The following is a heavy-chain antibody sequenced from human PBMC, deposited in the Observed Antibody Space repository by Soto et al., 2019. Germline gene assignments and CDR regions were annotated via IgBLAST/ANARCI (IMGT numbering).Heavy chain of an antibody. CDR2: ISYDGSNK. J-gene: IGHJ6*02. CDR3: ARRLKLHLIGVSGYGMDV. Sequence: GGSLRLSCAASGFTFSSYAMHWVRQAPGKGLEWVAVISYDGSNKYYADSVKGRFTISRDNSKNTLYLQMNSLRAEDTAVYYCARRLKLHLIGVSGYGMDVWGQGTTVTVSS. V-gene: IGHV3-30-3*01. D-gene: IGHD2-15*01. CDR1: GFTFSSYA.